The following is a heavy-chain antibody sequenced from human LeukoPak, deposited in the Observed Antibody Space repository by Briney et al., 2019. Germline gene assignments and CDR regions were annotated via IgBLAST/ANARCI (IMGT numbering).Heavy chain of an antibody. CDR2: ISSSSSYI. D-gene: IGHD6-19*01. Sequence: GGSLRLSCAASGFTFSSYSMNWVRRAPGKGLEWVSSISSSSSYIYYTDSVKGRFTISRDNAKNSLYLQMNSLRAEDTAVYYCARETLDSSGWYDGFDYWGQGTLVTVSS. J-gene: IGHJ4*02. CDR1: GFTFSSYS. CDR3: ARETLDSSGWYDGFDY. V-gene: IGHV3-21*01.